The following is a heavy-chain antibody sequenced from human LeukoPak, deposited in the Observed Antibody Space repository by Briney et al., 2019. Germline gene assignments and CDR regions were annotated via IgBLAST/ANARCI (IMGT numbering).Heavy chain of an antibody. V-gene: IGHV1-58*01. Sequence: SVTVSCKASGFTFTISAVQWVRQARGQRLEWIGWIVVGSGNTNYAQKFQERVTITRDMSTSTAYMELSSLRSEDTAVYYCAADLLDGPYDPWGQGTLVTVSS. CDR2: IVVGSGNT. J-gene: IGHJ5*02. CDR3: AADLLDGPYDP. D-gene: IGHD5-24*01. CDR1: GFTFTISA.